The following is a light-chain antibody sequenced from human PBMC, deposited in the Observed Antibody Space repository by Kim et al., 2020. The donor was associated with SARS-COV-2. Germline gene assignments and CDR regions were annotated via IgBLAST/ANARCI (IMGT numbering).Light chain of an antibody. Sequence: ASVGDRVTITCRASQGLRNYLAWYQQKAGKAPKRLIYAASILQSGVPSRFSGSGLGTEFTLTINSLQSEDFATYYCLQHNSYPWTFGQGTKVDIK. J-gene: IGKJ1*01. CDR2: AAS. V-gene: IGKV1-17*01. CDR1: QGLRNY. CDR3: LQHNSYPWT.